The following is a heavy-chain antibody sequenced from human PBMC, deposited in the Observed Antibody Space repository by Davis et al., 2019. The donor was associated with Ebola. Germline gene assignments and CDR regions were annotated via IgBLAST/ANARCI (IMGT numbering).Heavy chain of an antibody. J-gene: IGHJ3*02. CDR2: IKQDGSEK. CDR3: AKDTSNIWFDI. Sequence: GGSLRLSCAASGFIFRSYVMSWVRQAPGKGLEWVANIKQDGSEKYYVDSVKGRFTISRDNAKNSLYLQMNGLRVEDTAIYYCAKDTSNIWFDIWGQGTNVTVSS. D-gene: IGHD1-26*01. CDR1: GFIFRSYV. V-gene: IGHV3-7*03.